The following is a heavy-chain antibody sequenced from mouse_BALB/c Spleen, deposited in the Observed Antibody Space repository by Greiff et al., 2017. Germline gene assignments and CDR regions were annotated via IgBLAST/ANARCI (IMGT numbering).Heavy chain of an antibody. CDR3: ARLYGSYFDY. CDR1: GFTFSSYT. D-gene: IGHD2-2*01. J-gene: IGHJ2*01. CDR2: ISSGGGNT. V-gene: IGHV5-9*03. Sequence: DVMLVESGGGLVKPGGSLKLSCAASGFTFSSYTMSWVRQTPEKRLEWVATISSGGGNTYYPDSVKGRFTISRDNAKNNLYLQMSSLRSEDTALYYCARLYGSYFDYWGQGTTLTVSS.